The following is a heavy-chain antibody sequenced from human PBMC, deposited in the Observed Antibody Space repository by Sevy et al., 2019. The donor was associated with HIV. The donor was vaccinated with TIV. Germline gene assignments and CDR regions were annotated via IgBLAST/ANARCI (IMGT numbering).Heavy chain of an antibody. CDR2: TRNKADGYTT. V-gene: IGHV3-72*01. Sequence: GGSLRLSCVASGFTFSDHYMEWVRQAPGKGLEWVGCTRNKADGYTTEYAASVKGRFTISRDESNNSLYVQMNSLKAEDTAVYYCATHAGIAAAGRVFDYWGQGTLVTVSS. CDR1: GFTFSDHY. J-gene: IGHJ4*02. D-gene: IGHD6-13*01. CDR3: ATHAGIAAAGRVFDY.